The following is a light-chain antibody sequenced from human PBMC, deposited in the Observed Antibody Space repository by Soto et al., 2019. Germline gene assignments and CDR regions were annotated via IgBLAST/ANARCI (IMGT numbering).Light chain of an antibody. J-gene: IGLJ1*01. V-gene: IGLV1-40*01. CDR3: QSYDSSLSGLYV. CDR2: GNS. Sequence: QSVLTQPPSVSGAPGQRVTISCTGPSSNIGAGFDVHWYQQLPGTAPRLLIYGNSKRPSGVPDRFSGSKSGTSASLAITGLQAEDEADYYCQSYDSSLSGLYVFGTGTKLTVL. CDR1: SSNIGAGFD.